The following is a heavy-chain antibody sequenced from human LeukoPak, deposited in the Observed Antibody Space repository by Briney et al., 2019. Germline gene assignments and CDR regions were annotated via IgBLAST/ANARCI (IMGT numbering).Heavy chain of an antibody. CDR2: IYTRGGT. CDR1: GGSLSSGSYY. Sequence: SQTLSLTCTVSGGSLSSGSYYWSWIRQPAGKGLEWFGRIYTRGGTNYNPSRKSRVTISVDTSKNQFYLKLSSVTAADTGVYYCAREDYYGSGSHMDVWGKGTTVTVSS. V-gene: IGHV4-61*02. J-gene: IGHJ6*03. D-gene: IGHD3-10*01. CDR3: AREDYYGSGSHMDV.